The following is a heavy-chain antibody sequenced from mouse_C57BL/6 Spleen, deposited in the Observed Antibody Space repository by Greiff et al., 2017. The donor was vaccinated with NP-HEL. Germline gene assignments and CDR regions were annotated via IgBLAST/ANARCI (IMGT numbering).Heavy chain of an antibody. CDR1: GYPFTDYE. V-gene: IGHV1-15*01. Sequence: VQLQQSGAELVRPGASVTLSCKASGYPFTDYEMHWVKQTPVHGLEWIGAIDPATGGTAYNQKFKGKAILTADKSSSTAYMELRSLTSEDSAVYYCTRYYGSSDWYFDVWGTGTTVTVSS. D-gene: IGHD1-1*01. J-gene: IGHJ1*03. CDR3: TRYYGSSDWYFDV. CDR2: IDPATGGT.